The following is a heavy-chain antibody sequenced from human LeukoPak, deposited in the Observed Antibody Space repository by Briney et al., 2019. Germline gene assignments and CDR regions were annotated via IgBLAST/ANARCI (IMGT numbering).Heavy chain of an antibody. V-gene: IGHV3-64*01. J-gene: IGHJ4*02. Sequence: GGSLRLSCAASGFTFSSYAMHWVRQAPGKGLEYVSAINSNGGSTYYANSVKGRFTISRDNSKNTLYLQMGSLRSEDMAVYYCARDWHFDYWGQGTLVTVSS. CDR3: ARDWHFDY. CDR2: INSNGGST. CDR1: GFTFSSYA.